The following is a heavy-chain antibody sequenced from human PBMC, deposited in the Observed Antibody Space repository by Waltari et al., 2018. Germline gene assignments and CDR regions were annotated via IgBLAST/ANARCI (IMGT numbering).Heavy chain of an antibody. CDR1: GSSISGFY. CDR3: ASGGGCAWEWFDP. J-gene: IGHJ5*02. D-gene: IGHD2-21*02. Sequence: VQLQESGPSLLKPSETLSLICTVSGSSISGFYWSWVRQPPGKGLDWIGYIYYTGSTNFHHSLKSRVSMSVDTSKNQFSLRLSSVTAADTAFYYCASGGGCAWEWFDPWGQGTLVTVSS. V-gene: IGHV4-59*01. CDR2: IYYTGST.